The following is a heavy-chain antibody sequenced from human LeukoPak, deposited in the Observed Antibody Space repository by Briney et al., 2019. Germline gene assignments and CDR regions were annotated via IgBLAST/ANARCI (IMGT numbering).Heavy chain of an antibody. CDR2: IYYSGST. Sequence: PSETLSLTCAVYGGSFSGYYWSWIRQPPGKGLEWIGYIYYSGSTYYNPSLKSRVTISVDTSKNQFSLKLSSVTAADTAVYYCARGLADYYGSGSYSNWFDPWGQGTLVTVSS. CDR3: ARGLADYYGSGSYSNWFDP. D-gene: IGHD3-10*01. J-gene: IGHJ5*02. CDR1: GGSFSGYY. V-gene: IGHV4-34*01.